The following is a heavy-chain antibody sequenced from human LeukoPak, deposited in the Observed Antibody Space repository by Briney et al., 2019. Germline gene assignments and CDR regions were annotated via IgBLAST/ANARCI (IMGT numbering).Heavy chain of an antibody. CDR3: ARVHYDILTGYSYFDY. CDR2: ISAYNDNT. CDR1: GYTFTSYG. V-gene: IGHV1-18*01. Sequence: ASVKVSCKASGYTFTSYGISWVRQAPGQGLEWMGWISAYNDNTNYAQKLQGRVTMTTDTSTSTAYMELRSMRSDDTAVYYCARVHYDILTGYSYFDYWGQGTLVTVSS. J-gene: IGHJ4*02. D-gene: IGHD3-9*01.